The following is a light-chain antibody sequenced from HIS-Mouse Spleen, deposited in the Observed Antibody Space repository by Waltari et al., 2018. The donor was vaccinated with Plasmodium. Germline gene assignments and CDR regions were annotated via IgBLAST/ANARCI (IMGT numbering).Light chain of an antibody. CDR1: ALPKKY. Sequence: SYELTQPPSVSVSPGQTARLTRSGDALPKKYAYWSQQKSGQAPGLVIYEDSKPPSGIPERFSGSSSGTMATLTISGAQVEDEADYYCYSTDSSGNHRVFGGGTKLTVL. V-gene: IGLV3-10*01. CDR2: EDS. CDR3: YSTDSSGNHRV. J-gene: IGLJ3*02.